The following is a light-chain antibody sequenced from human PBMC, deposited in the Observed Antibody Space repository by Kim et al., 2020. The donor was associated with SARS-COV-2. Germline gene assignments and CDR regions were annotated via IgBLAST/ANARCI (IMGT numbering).Light chain of an antibody. CDR1: SLKTSY. J-gene: IGLJ2*01. V-gene: IGLV3-19*01. CDR3: NSRDTTGHHVV. CDR2: KN. Sequence: SSELTQDPAVSVALGQTVTITCRGDSLKTSYAGWSQQKAGKAPILVIYKNSRPSGVPDRFSGSSSGNTASLTITGAQAEDEADYYCNSRDTTGHHVVFGGGTQLTVL.